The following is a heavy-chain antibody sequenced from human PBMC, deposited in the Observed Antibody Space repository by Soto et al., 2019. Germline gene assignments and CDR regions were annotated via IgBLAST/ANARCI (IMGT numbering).Heavy chain of an antibody. CDR3: TRDGSGH. J-gene: IGHJ4*02. Sequence: EVQLVESGGGLVQPGGSLRLSCAASGLTVSTNPMSWVRQAPRKGLEWVSGIYTGGGTHYADSVKGRFTISRDNSKNTVNLQMNSLRPEDTAVYYCTRDGSGHWGQGTLGTVSS. CDR1: GLTVSTNP. V-gene: IGHV3-66*01. CDR2: IYTGGGT.